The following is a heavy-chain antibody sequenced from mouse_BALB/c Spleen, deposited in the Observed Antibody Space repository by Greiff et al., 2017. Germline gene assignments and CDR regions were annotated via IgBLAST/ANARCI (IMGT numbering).Heavy chain of an antibody. V-gene: IGHV3-2*02. CDR3: ARGVLRYFDY. CDR1: GYSITSDYA. CDR2: ISYSGST. D-gene: IGHD1-1*01. Sequence: VQLQQSGPGLVKPSQSLSLTCTVTGYSITSDYAWNWIRQFPGNKLEWMGYISYSGSTSYNPSLKSRISITRDTSKNQFFLQLNSVTTEDTATYYCARGVLRYFDYWGQGTTLTVSS. J-gene: IGHJ2*01.